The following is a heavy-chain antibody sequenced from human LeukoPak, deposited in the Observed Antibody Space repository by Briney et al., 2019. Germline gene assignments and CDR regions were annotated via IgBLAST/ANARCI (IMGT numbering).Heavy chain of an antibody. CDR1: GYSFTGYY. V-gene: IGHV1-2*02. D-gene: IGHD3-22*01. J-gene: IGHJ4*02. CDR3: ARGDSPDYYDSSGYGDY. CDR2: INPNSGAT. Sequence: GASVKVSCKASGYSFTGYYIHWVRQAPGQGLEWMGWINPNSGATNYAQKFQGRVTMTRDTSISTAYMELSRLRSDDTAVYYCARGDSPDYYDSSGYGDYWGQGTLVTVSS.